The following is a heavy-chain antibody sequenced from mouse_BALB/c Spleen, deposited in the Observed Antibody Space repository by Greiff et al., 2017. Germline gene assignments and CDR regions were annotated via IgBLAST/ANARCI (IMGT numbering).Heavy chain of an antibody. D-gene: IGHD1-1*01. CDR1: GYTFTSYW. Sequence: QVQLQQSGPQLVRPGASVKMSCKASGYTFTSYWMHWVKQRPGQGLEWIGYINPSTGYTEYNQKFKDKATLTADKSSSTAYMQLSSLTSEDSAVYYCARDYSYFDYWGQGTTLTVSS. CDR2: INPSTGYT. CDR3: ARDYSYFDY. V-gene: IGHV1-4*01. J-gene: IGHJ2*01.